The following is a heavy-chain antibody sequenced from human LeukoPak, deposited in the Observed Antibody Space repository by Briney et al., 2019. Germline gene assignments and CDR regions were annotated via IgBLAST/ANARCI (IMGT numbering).Heavy chain of an antibody. CDR1: GFTFSSYA. CDR2: ISGSGGST. D-gene: IGHD3-3*01. J-gene: IGHJ3*02. V-gene: IGHV3-23*01. CDR3: AKSLRFRNDAFDI. Sequence: GGSLRLSCAASGFTFSSYAMSWVRRAPGKGLEWVSAISGSGGSTYYADSVKGRFTISRDNSKNTLYLQMNSLRAEDTAVYYCAKSLRFRNDAFDIWGQGTMVTVSS.